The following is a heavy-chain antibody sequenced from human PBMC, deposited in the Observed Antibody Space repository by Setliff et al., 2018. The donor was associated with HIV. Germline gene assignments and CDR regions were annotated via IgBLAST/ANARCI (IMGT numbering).Heavy chain of an antibody. Sequence: HPGGSLRLSCAASGFTFSSYAMTWVRQAPGKGLEWVSVIYGGDSSTYYADSVKGRFTISRDNSNNTLYLQMNSLRAEDTAVYYCAKARGAAAGSVNYWGQGTLVTVSS. CDR3: AKARGAAAGSVNY. V-gene: IGHV3-23*03. D-gene: IGHD6-13*01. CDR1: GFTFSSYA. J-gene: IGHJ4*02. CDR2: IYGGDSST.